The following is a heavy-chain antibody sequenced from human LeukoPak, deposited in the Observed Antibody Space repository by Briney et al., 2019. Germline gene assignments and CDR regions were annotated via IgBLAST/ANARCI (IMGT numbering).Heavy chain of an antibody. CDR3: ARYYDGGLLDP. CDR1: GGPISSYY. V-gene: IGHV4-59*01. Sequence: PSETLSLTCTVSGGPISSYYWSWIRQPPGKGLEWIGYIYYSGSTNYNPSLKSRVTISVDTSKNQFSLKLSSVTAADTAVYYCARYYDGGLLDPWGQGTLVTVSS. J-gene: IGHJ5*02. D-gene: IGHD1-26*01. CDR2: IYYSGST.